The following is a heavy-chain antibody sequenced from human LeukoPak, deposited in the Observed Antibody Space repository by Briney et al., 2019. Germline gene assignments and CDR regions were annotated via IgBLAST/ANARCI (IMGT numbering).Heavy chain of an antibody. D-gene: IGHD3-22*01. Sequence: SGPTLVNPTQTLTLTCTFYGFSLTTSGVGVGWIRQPPGKALEWLALINWDDQKVYSPSLQSRLSITKDTSKNQVVLTMTNVDPVDTATYYCAHRRDSSGYQYRYWFAPWGQGTLVTVSS. V-gene: IGHV2-5*02. CDR3: AHRRDSSGYQYRYWFAP. CDR2: INWDDQK. J-gene: IGHJ5*02. CDR1: GFSLTTSGVG.